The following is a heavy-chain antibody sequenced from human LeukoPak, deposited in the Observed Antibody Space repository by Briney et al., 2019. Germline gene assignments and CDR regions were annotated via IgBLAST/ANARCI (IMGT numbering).Heavy chain of an antibody. J-gene: IGHJ4*02. CDR1: VFTFTSYA. V-gene: IGHV3-23*01. D-gene: IGHD3-10*01. CDR2: ISGSGGAP. Sequence: SLRLSCAASVFTFTSYAMSCVRQAPGKGREWGSAISGSGGAPYYAGPVKGRFTISRDNSKNTLYLQMTSLRAEDTAVYYCANDGTSGNYYGSDYWGQGTLVTVSS. CDR3: ANDGTSGNYYGSDY.